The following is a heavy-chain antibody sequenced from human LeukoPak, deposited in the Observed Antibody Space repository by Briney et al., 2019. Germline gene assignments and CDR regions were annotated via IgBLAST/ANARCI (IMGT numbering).Heavy chain of an antibody. CDR1: GYTFTSYY. CDR3: ARAVGSSSWYPIDS. CDR2: INPSDGST. D-gene: IGHD6-13*01. V-gene: IGHV1-46*01. Sequence: ASVKVSCKASGYTFTSYYMHWVRQAPGQGLEWMGIINPSDGSTTYGQKFQGRVTMTRDTSTSAVYMEVSSLRSEDTAVYYCARAVGSSSWYPIDSWGQGTLVTVSS. J-gene: IGHJ4*02.